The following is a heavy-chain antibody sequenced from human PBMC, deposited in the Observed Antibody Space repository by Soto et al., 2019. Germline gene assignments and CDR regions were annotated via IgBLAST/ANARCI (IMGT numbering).Heavy chain of an antibody. CDR3: ARDDAISSSGRAFDI. CDR2: ISANNGDT. V-gene: IGHV1-18*01. Sequence: QVQLVQSGDEVEKPGASVKVSCKASGYYFRSFGVSWVRQAPGQGFEWMGWISANNGDTTYAQKFQGRVTMAKDTSTSQAYMDRRSVKYDDTAVCFRARDDAISSSGRAFDIWGQGTTVTVSS. D-gene: IGHD6-19*01. CDR1: GYYFRSFG. J-gene: IGHJ3*02.